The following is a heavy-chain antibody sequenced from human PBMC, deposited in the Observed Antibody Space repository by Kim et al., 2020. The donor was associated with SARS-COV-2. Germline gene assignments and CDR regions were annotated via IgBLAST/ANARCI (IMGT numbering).Heavy chain of an antibody. V-gene: IGHV4-34*01. Sequence: SETLSLTCAVYGGSFSGYYWSWIRQPPGKGLEWIGEINHSGSTNYNPSLKSRVTISVDTSKNQFSLKLSSVTAADTAVYYCARKRTIFGVVTTGFDPWGQGTLVTVSS. CDR3: ARKRTIFGVVTTGFDP. CDR2: INHSGST. D-gene: IGHD3-3*01. CDR1: GGSFSGYY. J-gene: IGHJ5*02.